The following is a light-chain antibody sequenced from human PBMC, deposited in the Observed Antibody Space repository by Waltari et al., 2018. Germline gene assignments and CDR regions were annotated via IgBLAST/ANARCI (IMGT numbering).Light chain of an antibody. CDR3: QQYYSTSWT. Sequence: DIVMTQSPDPLAVSLGEGATINCQFSQSVLYSSNNKNYLAWYQQKPGQPPKLLIYWASTRESGVPDRFSGSGSGTDFTLTISSLQAEDVAVYYCQQYYSTSWTFGQGTKVEIK. CDR2: WAS. J-gene: IGKJ1*01. CDR1: QSVLYSSNNKNY. V-gene: IGKV4-1*01.